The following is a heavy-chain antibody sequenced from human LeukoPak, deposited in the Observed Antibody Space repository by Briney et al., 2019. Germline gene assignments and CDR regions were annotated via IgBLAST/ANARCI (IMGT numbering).Heavy chain of an antibody. CDR1: GFTFSNYA. Sequence: GRSLRLSCAASGFTFSNYAMHWVRQAPGKGLEWVAVISYDGRNQYYADSVKGRFTVSRDNSKSTLYLQMNSLRGEDTAVYNCARYGGFLDYWGQGTLVTVSS. CDR3: ARYGGFLDY. J-gene: IGHJ4*02. D-gene: IGHD3-16*01. V-gene: IGHV3-30*04. CDR2: ISYDGRNQ.